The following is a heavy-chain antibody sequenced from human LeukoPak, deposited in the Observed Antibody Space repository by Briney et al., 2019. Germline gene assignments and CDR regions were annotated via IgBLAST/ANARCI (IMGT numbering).Heavy chain of an antibody. V-gene: IGHV3-23*01. CDR2: ISGSGGST. D-gene: IGHD6-19*01. J-gene: IGHJ4*02. CDR1: GFTFSSYA. Sequence: GGSLRLSCAASGFTFSSYAMSWVRQAPGKGLEWVSAISGSGGSTYYADSVKGRFTISRDQSKNTLYLQMNSLRAEDTAVYYCPKEYSSGWYIIDYWGQGTLVTVSS. CDR3: PKEYSSGWYIIDY.